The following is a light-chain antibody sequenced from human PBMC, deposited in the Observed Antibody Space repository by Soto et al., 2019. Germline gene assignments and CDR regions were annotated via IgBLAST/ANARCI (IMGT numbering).Light chain of an antibody. Sequence: EVVLTQSPAPLSLSPGERATLSCRASQSVSSYLAWYQQKPGQAPRHLIYDASNRATGIPARFSGSGSGTDFTLTIRSLEPEDFAVYYCQERSNWPFTCGPGTKVDIK. V-gene: IGKV3-11*01. CDR1: QSVSSY. CDR2: DAS. CDR3: QERSNWPFT. J-gene: IGKJ3*01.